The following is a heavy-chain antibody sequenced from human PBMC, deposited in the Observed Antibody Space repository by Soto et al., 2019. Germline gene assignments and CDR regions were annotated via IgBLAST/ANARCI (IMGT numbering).Heavy chain of an antibody. D-gene: IGHD3-22*01. Sequence: SETLSLTCTVSGGSVSSGNYYWSWIRQPPGKGLEWIGYFYYTGSTNYNPSLKSRVTISVDTSKSQFSLKLSSVTAADTAVYYCASVYYYDTIYCRLFSFWGQGTLVTVSS. V-gene: IGHV4-61*01. CDR2: FYYTGST. CDR3: ASVYYYDTIYCRLFSF. J-gene: IGHJ4*02. CDR1: GGSVSSGNYY.